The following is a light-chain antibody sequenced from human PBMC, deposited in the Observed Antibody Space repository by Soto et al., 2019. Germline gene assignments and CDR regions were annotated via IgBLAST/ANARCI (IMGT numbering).Light chain of an antibody. CDR3: HQYVSSWT. Sequence: EIVLTQSPGTLSLSPVERATLSCRASQSVDSSHLAWYQHRPGRAPRLLIYGASSRATGIPDRFSGSGSGTDFTLTISRLEPEDFAVYYCHQYVSSWTFGQGTKGDIK. J-gene: IGKJ1*01. V-gene: IGKV3-20*01. CDR2: GAS. CDR1: QSVDSSH.